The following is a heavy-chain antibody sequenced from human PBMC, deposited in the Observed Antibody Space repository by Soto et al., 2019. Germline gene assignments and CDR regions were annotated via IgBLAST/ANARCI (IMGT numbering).Heavy chain of an antibody. Sequence: GGSLRLSCAASGFTFSSYSMNWVRQAPGKGLEWVSSISSSSSYIYYADSVKGRFTISRDNAKNSLYLQMNSLRAEDTAVYYCARHKGDSSSSQFDYWGQGTLVTVSS. CDR1: GFTFSSYS. J-gene: IGHJ4*02. CDR2: ISSSSSYI. V-gene: IGHV3-21*01. D-gene: IGHD6-6*01. CDR3: ARHKGDSSSSQFDY.